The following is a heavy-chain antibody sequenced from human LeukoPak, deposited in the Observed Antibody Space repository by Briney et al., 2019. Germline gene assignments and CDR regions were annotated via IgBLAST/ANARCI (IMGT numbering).Heavy chain of an antibody. D-gene: IGHD3-22*01. V-gene: IGHV4-30-4*08. CDR3: ARELISHGTYYYDSSGLNY. J-gene: IGHJ4*02. CDR2: IYYSGST. CDR1: GGSISSGDYY. Sequence: SQTLSLTCTVSGGSISSGDYYWSWIRQPPGKGLEWIGYIYYSGSTYYNPSLKSRVTISVDTSKNQFSLKLSSVTAADTAVYYCARELISHGTYYYDSSGLNYWGQGTLVTVSS.